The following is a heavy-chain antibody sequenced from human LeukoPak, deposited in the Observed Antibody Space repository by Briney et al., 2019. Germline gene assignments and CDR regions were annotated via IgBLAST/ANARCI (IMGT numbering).Heavy chain of an antibody. J-gene: IGHJ5*02. V-gene: IGHV5-51*01. CDR3: ARQRFTMRAYAGNWFDP. CDR1: GYSFTSCW. CDR2: IYPGDSDT. Sequence: GESLKISCKGSGYSFTSCWIGWVRQMPGKGLEWMGIIYPGDSDTRYNPSFQDQVTISADKSISTAYLQWSSLKASDTAMYYCARQRFTMRAYAGNWFDPWGQGTLVTVSS. D-gene: IGHD3-10*01.